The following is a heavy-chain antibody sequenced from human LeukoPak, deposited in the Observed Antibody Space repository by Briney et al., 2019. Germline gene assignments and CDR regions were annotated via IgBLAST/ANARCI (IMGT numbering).Heavy chain of an antibody. CDR3: ASGGFRLRNYYFDY. J-gene: IGHJ4*02. D-gene: IGHD5-12*01. Sequence: GASVTVSCKASGYTFTSYDINWVRQATGQGLEWMGWTNPNSGNTGYAQKFQGRVTMTRNTSISTAYMELSSLRSEDTAVYYCASGGFRLRNYYFDYWGQGTLVTVSS. CDR1: GYTFTSYD. CDR2: TNPNSGNT. V-gene: IGHV1-8*01.